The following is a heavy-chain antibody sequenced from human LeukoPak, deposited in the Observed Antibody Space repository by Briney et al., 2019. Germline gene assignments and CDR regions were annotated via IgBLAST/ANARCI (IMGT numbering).Heavy chain of an antibody. CDR3: TRDRGDA. J-gene: IGHJ3*01. CDR2: ISWDSNRT. D-gene: IGHD3-10*01. V-gene: IGHV3-43D*04. Sequence: GGSLRLSCAASGFTFDDYAMQWVRQVPGKGLEWVSLISWDSNRTHYADSMKGRITISRDSSTNSLYLQMTSLRAEDTALYYCTRDRGDAWGQGTMVTVSS. CDR1: GFTFDDYA.